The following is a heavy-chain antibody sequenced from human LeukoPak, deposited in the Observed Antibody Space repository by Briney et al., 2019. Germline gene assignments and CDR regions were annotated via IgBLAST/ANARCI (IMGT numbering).Heavy chain of an antibody. J-gene: IGHJ3*02. CDR3: ARDPYYSDNGGYHRAFDI. D-gene: IGHD3-22*01. CDR2: IYYSGST. Sequence: SETLSLTCTVSGGSISSSSYYWGWIRQPPGKGLEWIGSIYYSGSTYYNPSLKSRVTISLDTSKNQFSLKLSSVTAADTAVYYCARDPYYSDNGGYHRAFDIWGQGTMVTVSS. V-gene: IGHV4-39*07. CDR1: GGSISSSSYY.